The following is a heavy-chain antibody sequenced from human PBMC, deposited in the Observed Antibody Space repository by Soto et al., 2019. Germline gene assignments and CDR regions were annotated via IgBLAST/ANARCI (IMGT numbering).Heavy chain of an antibody. Sequence: SETLSLTCTVSGGSISSYYWSWIRQPPGKGLEWIGYIYYSGSTNYNPSLKSRVTISVDTSKNQFSLKLSSVTAADTAVYYCARVPSIAVPQPGYYYMDVWGKGTTVTVSS. D-gene: IGHD6-6*01. J-gene: IGHJ6*03. CDR2: IYYSGST. CDR3: ARVPSIAVPQPGYYYMDV. CDR1: GGSISSYY. V-gene: IGHV4-59*01.